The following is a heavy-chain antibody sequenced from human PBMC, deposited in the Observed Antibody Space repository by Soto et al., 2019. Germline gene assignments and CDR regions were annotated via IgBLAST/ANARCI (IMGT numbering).Heavy chain of an antibody. J-gene: IGHJ6*02. V-gene: IGHV1-8*02. CDR3: ARGGASADYYYGMDV. CDR2: MNPSSGNT. D-gene: IGHD1-26*01. CDR1: GYTFTSHG. Sequence: ASVKVSCKTSGYTFTSHGISWVLQAPGQGLEWMGWMNPSSGNTGYAQKFQGRVTMTRNTSISTAYMELSSLRSEDTAVYYCARGGASADYYYGMDVWGQGTTVTVS.